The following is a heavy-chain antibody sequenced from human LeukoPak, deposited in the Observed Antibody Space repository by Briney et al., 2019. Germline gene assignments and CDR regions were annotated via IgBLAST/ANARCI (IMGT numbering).Heavy chain of an antibody. Sequence: GASVKVSCKASGGTFSSYAISWVRQAPGQGLEWMGGIIPIFGTANYAQKFQGRVTITADKSTSTAYMELSSLRSEDTAVYYCARVGSGGYYFDYWGQGTLVTVSS. D-gene: IGHD5-12*01. CDR1: GGTFSSYA. J-gene: IGHJ4*02. CDR2: IIPIFGTA. CDR3: ARVGSGGYYFDY. V-gene: IGHV1-69*06.